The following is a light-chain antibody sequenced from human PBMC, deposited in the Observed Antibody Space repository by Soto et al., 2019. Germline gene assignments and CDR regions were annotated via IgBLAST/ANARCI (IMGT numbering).Light chain of an antibody. CDR1: QSRNND. CDR2: DAS. J-gene: IGKJ5*01. CDR3: QQYHRSSVT. Sequence: DIQMTQSPSTLSASVGDRVTLTCRASQSRNNDLAWYQQKPGKAPNLLIYDASTLERGVPSRFSGTGSGTEFTLAISSLQPDDFATYYCQQYHRSSVTFGQGTRLEIK. V-gene: IGKV1-5*01.